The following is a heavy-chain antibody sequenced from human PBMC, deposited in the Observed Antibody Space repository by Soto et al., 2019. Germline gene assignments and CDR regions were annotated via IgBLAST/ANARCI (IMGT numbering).Heavy chain of an antibody. CDR3: AKDIGAVTWRGFDH. CDR2: ISWNSGSI. D-gene: IGHD4-17*01. J-gene: IGHJ4*02. V-gene: IGHV3-9*01. CDR1: GFSFEDYG. Sequence: EVQLVESGGGPVQPGMTLRLSCAASGFSFEDYGMHWVRQGPGKGLEWVAGISWNSGSIGYAGSVKGRFTISRDNAKNSLYLQMSGLRPEDTALYHCAKDIGAVTWRGFDHWGQGTLVTVSS.